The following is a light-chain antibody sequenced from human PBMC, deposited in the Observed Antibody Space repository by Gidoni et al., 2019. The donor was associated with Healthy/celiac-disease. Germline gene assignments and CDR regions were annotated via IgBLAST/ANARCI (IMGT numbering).Light chain of an antibody. CDR2: KAS. CDR1: QSISSW. V-gene: IGKV1-5*03. CDR3: QQYNSYSPLYT. Sequence: DLQMTQSPSTLSASVGDRVTITCRASQSISSWLAWYQQKPGKAPKLLIYKASSLESGVPSRFSGSGSGTEFTLTISSLQHDDFATYYCQQYNSYSPLYTFGQGTKLEIK. J-gene: IGKJ2*01.